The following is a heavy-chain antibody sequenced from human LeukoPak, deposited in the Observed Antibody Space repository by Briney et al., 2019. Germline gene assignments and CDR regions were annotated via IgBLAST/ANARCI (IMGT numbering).Heavy chain of an antibody. CDR3: ARGRGPYYCVMDV. J-gene: IGHJ6*02. CDR1: GYTFTGYY. CDR2: INPNSGGT. D-gene: IGHD3-10*01. Sequence: ASVKVSCKASGYTFTGYYIHWVRQAPGQGLEWMGWINPNSGGTKYAQKFQGRVTRTRDTSISTAYMELRRLTADDTAVYYCARGRGPYYCVMDVWGQGTTVTVSS. V-gene: IGHV1-2*02.